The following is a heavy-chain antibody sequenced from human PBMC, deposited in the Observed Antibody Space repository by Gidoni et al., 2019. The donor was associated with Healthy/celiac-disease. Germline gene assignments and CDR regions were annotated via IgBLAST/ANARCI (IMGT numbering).Heavy chain of an antibody. CDR1: GGSISSSSYY. CDR3: ARHGRGYSYESPSDPYFDY. D-gene: IGHD5-18*01. J-gene: IGHJ4*02. CDR2: IYYSGST. V-gene: IGHV4-39*01. Sequence: QLQLQESGPGLVKPSETLSLTCTVSGGSISSSSYYWGWIRQPPGKGLEWIGSIYYSGSTYYNPSLKSRVTISVDTSKNQFSLKLSSVTAADTAVYYCARHGRGYSYESPSDPYFDYWGQGTLVTVSS.